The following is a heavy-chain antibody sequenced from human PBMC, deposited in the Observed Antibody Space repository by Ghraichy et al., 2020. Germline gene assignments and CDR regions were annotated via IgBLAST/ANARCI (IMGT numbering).Heavy chain of an antibody. V-gene: IGHV2-5*02. Sequence: SGPTLVKPTQTLTLTCTFSGFSLSTSGVGVGWIRQPPGKAREWLALIYWDDDKRYSPSLKSRLTITKDTSKNQVVLTMTNMDPVDTATYYCAHSRFYYASSVYYRLCYFDYWGQGTLVTVSS. CDR2: IYWDDDK. J-gene: IGHJ4*02. D-gene: IGHD3-22*01. CDR3: AHSRFYYASSVYYRLCYFDY. CDR1: GFSLSTSGVG.